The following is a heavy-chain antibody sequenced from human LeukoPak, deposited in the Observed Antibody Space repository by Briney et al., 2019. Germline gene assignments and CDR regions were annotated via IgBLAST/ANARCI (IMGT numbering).Heavy chain of an antibody. CDR2: IYTSGST. Sequence: SETLSLTCTVSGGSISSGSYYWSWIRQPAGKGLEWIGRIYTSGSTNYNPSLKSRVTISVDTSKDQFSLKLSSVTAADTAVYYCARGDYYDSSGYYYSYYYMDVWGKGTTVTVSS. D-gene: IGHD3-22*01. CDR3: ARGDYYDSSGYYYSYYYMDV. J-gene: IGHJ6*03. CDR1: GGSISSGSYY. V-gene: IGHV4-61*02.